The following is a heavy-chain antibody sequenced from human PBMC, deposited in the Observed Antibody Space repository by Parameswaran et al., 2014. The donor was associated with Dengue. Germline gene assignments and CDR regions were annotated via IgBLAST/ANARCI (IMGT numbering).Heavy chain of an antibody. D-gene: IGHD6-6*01. J-gene: IGHJ4*02. CDR2: IYYSGST. Sequence: WIRQPPGKGLEWIGSIYYSGSTYYNPSLKSRVTISVDTSKNQFSLKLSSVTAADTAVYYCARSWYSSSSRYYFDYWGQGTLVTVSS. V-gene: IGHV4-39*01. CDR3: ARSWYSSSSRYYFDY.